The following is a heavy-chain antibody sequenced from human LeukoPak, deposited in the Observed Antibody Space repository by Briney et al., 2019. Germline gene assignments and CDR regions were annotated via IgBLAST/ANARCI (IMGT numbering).Heavy chain of an antibody. CDR1: GFTFENYW. CDR3: AKAEGYCSGGSCYGGFDY. D-gene: IGHD2-15*01. V-gene: IGHV3-23*01. J-gene: IGHJ4*02. Sequence: GGSLRLSCAASGFTFENYWMTWVRQAPGKGLEWVSAISGSGGSTYYADSVKGRFTISRDNSKNTLYLQMNSLRAEDTAVYYCAKAEGYCSGGSCYGGFDYWGQGTLVTVSS. CDR2: ISGSGGST.